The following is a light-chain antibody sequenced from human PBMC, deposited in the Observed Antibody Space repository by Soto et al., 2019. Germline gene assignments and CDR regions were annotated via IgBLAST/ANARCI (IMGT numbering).Light chain of an antibody. Sequence: QSVLTQPPSVSGTPGQRVTISCSGSWSNIGGNAVTWYQQVPGTAPKLLIYANDQRPSGISDRFSGSKSSTSASLAISGLQSEDEADYYCAVWDDNLRGLFGGGTKLTVL. CDR3: AVWDDNLRGL. CDR1: WSNIGGNA. J-gene: IGLJ2*01. CDR2: AND. V-gene: IGLV1-44*01.